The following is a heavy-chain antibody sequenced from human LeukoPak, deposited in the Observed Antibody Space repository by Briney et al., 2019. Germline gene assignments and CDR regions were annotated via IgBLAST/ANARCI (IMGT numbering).Heavy chain of an antibody. CDR1: GFTFSSYA. CDR2: ISYDGSNK. D-gene: IGHD4-17*01. V-gene: IGHV3-30-3*01. J-gene: IGHJ4*02. CDR3: ETYGDDHYY. Sequence: GGSLRLSCAASGFTFSSYAMHWVRQAPGKGLEWVAVISYDGSNKYYADSVKGRFTISRDNSKNTLYLQMNSLRAEDTAVYYCETYGDDHYYWGQGTLVTVSS.